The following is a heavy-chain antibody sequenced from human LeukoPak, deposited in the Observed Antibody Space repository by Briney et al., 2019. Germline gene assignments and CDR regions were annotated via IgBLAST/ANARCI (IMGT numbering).Heavy chain of an antibody. Sequence: RPGGSLRLSCAASGFRFADYGVDWVRQTPGKGLEWVAYISWNGGLISYADSVKGRCTISRDNAKNSLYLQLDSLRAEDTALYYCTRDLTMAAFDYWGQGTLVTVSS. CDR3: TRDLTMAAFDY. D-gene: IGHD5-24*01. J-gene: IGHJ4*02. CDR1: GFRFADYG. V-gene: IGHV3-20*04. CDR2: ISWNGGLI.